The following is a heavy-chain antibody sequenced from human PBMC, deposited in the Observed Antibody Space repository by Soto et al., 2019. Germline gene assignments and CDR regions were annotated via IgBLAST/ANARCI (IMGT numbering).Heavy chain of an antibody. Sequence: PSETLSLTCTVSGGSISSSSYYWGWIRPPPGKGLEWIGSIFYSGSTYYNPSLKSRVTISVDTSKNQLSLKLSSVTAADTAVYYCARDLMRVNMGRGVTRPSYGMDVWGQGTTVTVSS. V-gene: IGHV4-39*07. CDR1: GGSISSSSYY. D-gene: IGHD3-10*01. CDR3: ARDLMRVNMGRGVTRPSYGMDV. J-gene: IGHJ6*02. CDR2: IFYSGST.